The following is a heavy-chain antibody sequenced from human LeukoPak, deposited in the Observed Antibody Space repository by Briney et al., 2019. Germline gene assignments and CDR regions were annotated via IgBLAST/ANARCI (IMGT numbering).Heavy chain of an antibody. V-gene: IGHV4-59*01. CDR2: IYYSGST. D-gene: IGHD1-26*01. J-gene: IGHJ4*02. CDR1: GGSLSSYY. CDR3: ARDARRREGFDY. Sequence: SETLSLTCTVSGGSLSSYYWSWIRQPPGKGLEWIGYIYYSGSTNYNPSLKSRVTISVDTSKNQFSLKLSSVTAADTAVYYCARDARRREGFDYWGQGTLVTVSS.